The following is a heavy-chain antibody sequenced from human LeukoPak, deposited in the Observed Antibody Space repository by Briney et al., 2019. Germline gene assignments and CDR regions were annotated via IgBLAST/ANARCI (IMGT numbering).Heavy chain of an antibody. Sequence: GGSLRLSCAASGFTFSNYAMMWVRPAPGKRLEWVSSITGSGDGTYYADSVRGRFTISRDNSENTLYLQLNSLRAEDTAVYFCVKGFVHPTYYFDYWGQGTLVTVSS. J-gene: IGHJ4*02. CDR3: VKGFVHPTYYFDY. CDR1: GFTFSNYA. CDR2: ITGSGDGT. D-gene: IGHD3-10*01. V-gene: IGHV3-23*01.